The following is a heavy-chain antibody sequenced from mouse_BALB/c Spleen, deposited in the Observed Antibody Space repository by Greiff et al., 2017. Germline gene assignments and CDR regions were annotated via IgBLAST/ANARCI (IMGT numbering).Heavy chain of an antibody. CDR1: GYSITSDYA. CDR3: ARSGGWLLPYAMDY. J-gene: IGHJ4*01. V-gene: IGHV3-2*02. D-gene: IGHD2-3*01. Sequence: VQLKESGPGLVKPSQSLSLTCTVTGYSITSDYAWNWIRQFPGNKLEWMGYISYSGSTSYNPSLKSRISITRDTSKNQFFLQLNSVTTEDTATYYCARSGGWLLPYAMDYWGQGTSVTVSS. CDR2: ISYSGST.